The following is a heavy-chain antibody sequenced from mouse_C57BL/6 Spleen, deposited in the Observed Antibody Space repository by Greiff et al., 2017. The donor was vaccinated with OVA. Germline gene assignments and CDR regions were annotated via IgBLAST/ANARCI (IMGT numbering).Heavy chain of an antibody. CDR2: IHPYSGST. Sequence: QVQLQQPGAELVKPGASVKLSCTASGYTFTSYWMHWVQQRPGPGLAWIGMIHPYSGSTNYNEKFKSKATLTVDKSSSTAYMQLSSLTSEDSAVYYCARRRDYYGSSPYYYAMDYWGQGTSVTVSS. CDR1: GYTFTSYW. J-gene: IGHJ4*01. V-gene: IGHV1-64*01. CDR3: ARRRDYYGSSPYYYAMDY. D-gene: IGHD1-1*01.